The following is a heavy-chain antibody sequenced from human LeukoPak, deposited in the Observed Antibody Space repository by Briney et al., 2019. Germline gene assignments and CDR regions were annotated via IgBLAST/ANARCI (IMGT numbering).Heavy chain of an antibody. V-gene: IGHV4-59*01. Sequence: SETLSLTXSVSGASISSYYWNWIRQPPGKGLEWIGNIYVRGSTNYNPSLKSRVTISLDTSKDQFSLKLTSATAADTAFYYCAKDWELGSWGQGTLVTVSS. CDR3: AKDWELGS. D-gene: IGHD1-26*01. CDR2: IYVRGST. J-gene: IGHJ5*02. CDR1: GASISSYY.